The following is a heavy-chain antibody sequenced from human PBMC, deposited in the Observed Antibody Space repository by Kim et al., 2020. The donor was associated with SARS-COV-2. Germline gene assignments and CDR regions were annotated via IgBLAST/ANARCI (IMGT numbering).Heavy chain of an antibody. V-gene: IGHV4-39*01. J-gene: IGHJ4*02. Sequence: YYNPSLTSRVTISVDTSKNQFSLKLSSVTAADTAVYYCARPEGLSGTFDYWGQGTLVTVSS. CDR3: ARPEGLSGTFDY. D-gene: IGHD1-26*01.